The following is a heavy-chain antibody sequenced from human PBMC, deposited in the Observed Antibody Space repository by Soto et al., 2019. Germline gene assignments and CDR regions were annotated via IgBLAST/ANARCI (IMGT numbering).Heavy chain of an antibody. V-gene: IGHV3-23*01. CDR1: GFTFSSYA. J-gene: IGHJ4*02. D-gene: IGHD1-26*01. CDR3: ASWGSGSYADY. Sequence: EVQLLESGGGLVQPGGSLRLSCAASGFTFSSYAMRWVRQAPGKGLEWVSAISGSGGSTYYADSVKGRFTISRDNSKNTLYLQLNSLRAEDTAVYYCASWGSGSYADYWGQGTLVTVSS. CDR2: ISGSGGST.